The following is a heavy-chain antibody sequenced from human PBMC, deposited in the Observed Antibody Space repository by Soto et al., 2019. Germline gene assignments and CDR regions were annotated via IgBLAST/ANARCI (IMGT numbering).Heavy chain of an antibody. J-gene: IGHJ4*02. D-gene: IGHD6-13*01. Sequence: PGGSLRLSCAASGFTFDDYAMHWVRQAPGKGLEWVSGISWNSGSIGYADSVKGRFTISRDNAKNSLYLQMNSLRAGDTALYYCAKDGAQQLGDLGYFDYWGQGTLVTVSS. CDR1: GFTFDDYA. CDR3: AKDGAQQLGDLGYFDY. CDR2: ISWNSGSI. V-gene: IGHV3-9*01.